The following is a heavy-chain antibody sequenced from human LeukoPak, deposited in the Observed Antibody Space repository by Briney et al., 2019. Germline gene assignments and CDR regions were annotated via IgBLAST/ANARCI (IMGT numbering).Heavy chain of an antibody. Sequence: GGSLRLSCAASGFIFNSFGMYWVRQAPGKGLEWVAVISYDGNNTYYVASVKGRFTISRDNSKNTLYLQMNSLTTEDTAVYYCAKEGAGGSSYYFESWGQGTLVTVSS. CDR2: ISYDGNNT. CDR1: GFIFNSFG. V-gene: IGHV3-30*18. CDR3: AKEGAGGSSYYFES. D-gene: IGHD2-15*01. J-gene: IGHJ4*02.